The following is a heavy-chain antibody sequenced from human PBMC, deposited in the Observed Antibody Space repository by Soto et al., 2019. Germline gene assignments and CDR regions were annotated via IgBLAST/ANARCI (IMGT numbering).Heavy chain of an antibody. V-gene: IGHV3-23*01. CDR2: ISGSGGST. CDR1: GFTFSSYA. D-gene: IGHD3-10*01. Sequence: LRLSCAASGFTFSSYAMSWVRQAPGKGLEWVSAISGSGGSTYYADSVKGRFTISRDNSKNTLYLQMNSLRAEDTAVYYCAKDKGYYYGSGLYYGMDVWGQGTTVTVSS. CDR3: AKDKGYYYGSGLYYGMDV. J-gene: IGHJ6*02.